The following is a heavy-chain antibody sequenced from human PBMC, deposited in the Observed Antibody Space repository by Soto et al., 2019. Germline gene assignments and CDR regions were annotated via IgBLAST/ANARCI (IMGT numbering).Heavy chain of an antibody. CDR2: TIPIFDTP. CDR3: ARDREDGSGTKYNWFDS. Sequence: SVKVSCKASGGTFGNLGISWLRQAPGQGLEWMGGTIPIFDTPHYAEKFRDRLTITADATSTAYMELTSLSSEDTATYYCARDREDGSGTKYNWFDSWGQGTLVTSPQ. V-gene: IGHV1-69*13. CDR1: GGTFGNLG. D-gene: IGHD3-10*01. J-gene: IGHJ5*01.